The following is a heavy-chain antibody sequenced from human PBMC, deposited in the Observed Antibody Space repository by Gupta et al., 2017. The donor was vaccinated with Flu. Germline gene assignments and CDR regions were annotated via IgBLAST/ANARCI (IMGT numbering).Heavy chain of an antibody. D-gene: IGHD2-15*01. CDR2: VNPDGTTT. CDR3: TRDIRTTCGAGSCPRFDP. Sequence: EAHVVESGGGVVQPGGSLRLSCAASGFNFREYWMHWVRQAPGKGLVWVSRVNPDGTTTAYADSVEGRFTISRDNAQNTVFLQMNSLRVEDTAVYYCTRDIRTTCGAGSCPRFDPWGQGTLVTVSS. J-gene: IGHJ5*02. V-gene: IGHV3-74*01. CDR1: GFNFREYW.